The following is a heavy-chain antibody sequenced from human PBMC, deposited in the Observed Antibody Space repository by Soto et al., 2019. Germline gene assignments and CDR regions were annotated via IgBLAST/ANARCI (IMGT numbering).Heavy chain of an antibody. CDR2: ISYDGSNK. CDR1: GFTFSSYA. J-gene: IGHJ6*02. D-gene: IGHD5-18*01. V-gene: IGHV3-30-3*01. CDR3: ARAGSSGYSYASLHYYYYGMDV. Sequence: GGSLRLSCAASGFTFSSYAMHWVRQAPGKGLEWVAVISYDGSNKYYAGSVKGRFTISRDNSKNTLYLQMNSLRAEDTAVYYCARAGSSGYSYASLHYYYYGMDVWGQGTTVTVSS.